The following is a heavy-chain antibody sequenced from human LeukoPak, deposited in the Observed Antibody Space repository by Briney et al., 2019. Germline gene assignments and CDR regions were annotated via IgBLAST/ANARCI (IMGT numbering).Heavy chain of an antibody. CDR2: ISSSSSTI. CDR1: GFTFSSYS. Sequence: GGSLRLSCAASGFTFSSYSMNWVRQAPGKGLEWVSYISSSSSTIYYADSVTGRFTISRDNAKNSLYLQMNSLRDEDTAVYYCARGGGGAIDKDNWFDPWGQGTLVTVSS. V-gene: IGHV3-48*02. D-gene: IGHD3-16*01. J-gene: IGHJ5*02. CDR3: ARGGGGAIDKDNWFDP.